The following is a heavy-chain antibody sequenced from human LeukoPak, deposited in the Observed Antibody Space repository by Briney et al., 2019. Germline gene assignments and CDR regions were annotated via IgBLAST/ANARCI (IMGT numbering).Heavy chain of an antibody. CDR1: GFTFSSYE. CDR2: ISSSGSTI. V-gene: IGHV3-48*03. J-gene: IGHJ3*02. CDR3: ARLLGGSGSYYNPIDAFDI. D-gene: IGHD3-10*01. Sequence: SGGSLRLSCAASGFTFSSYEMNWVRQAPGKGLEWVSYISSSGSTIYYADSVKGRFTISRDNAKNSLYLQMNSLRAEDTAVYYCARLLGGSGSYYNPIDAFDIWGQGTMVTVSS.